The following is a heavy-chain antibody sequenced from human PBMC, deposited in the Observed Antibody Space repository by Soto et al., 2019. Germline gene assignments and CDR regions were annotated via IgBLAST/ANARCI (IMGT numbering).Heavy chain of an antibody. CDR3: ARDSGYCSSTSCYESYYYYMDV. J-gene: IGHJ6*03. V-gene: IGHV4-59*01. D-gene: IGHD2-2*01. Sequence: SETLSLTCTVSGGSISSYYWSWIRQPPGKGLEWIGYIYYSGSTNYNPSLKSRVTISVDTSKNQFSLKLSSVTAADTAVYYCARDSGYCSSTSCYESYYYYMDVWGKGTTVTVSS. CDR1: GGSISSYY. CDR2: IYYSGST.